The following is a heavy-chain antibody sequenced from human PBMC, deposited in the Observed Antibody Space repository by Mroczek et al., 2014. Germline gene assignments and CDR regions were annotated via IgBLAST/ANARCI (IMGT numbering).Heavy chain of an antibody. CDR1: GYTFTSYD. D-gene: IGHD6-13*01. CDR3: ARGGIAAAGSIFFAGLNWFDP. Sequence: QVQLVQSGAEVKKPGASVKVSCKASGYTFTSYDINWVRQATGQGLEWMGWMNPNSGNTGYAQKFQGRVTMTRNTSISTAYMELSSLRSEDTAVYYCARGGIAAAGSIFFAGLNWFDPWGQGTLVTVSS. V-gene: IGHV1-8*01. CDR2: MNPNSGNT. J-gene: IGHJ5*02.